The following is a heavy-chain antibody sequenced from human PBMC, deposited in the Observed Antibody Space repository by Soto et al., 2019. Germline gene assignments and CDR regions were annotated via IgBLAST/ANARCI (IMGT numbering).Heavy chain of an antibody. V-gene: IGHV1-18*04. CDR1: GYTFTSYG. CDR3: AREVLTIAAAGTALVDY. Sequence: XSVKVSCKASGYTFTSYGIRWVRQAPGQGLEWMGWISAYNGNTNYAQKLQVRVTMTTDTSTSTAYMELRSLRSDDTAVYYCAREVLTIAAAGTALVDYWGQGTLVTVSS. D-gene: IGHD6-13*01. J-gene: IGHJ4*02. CDR2: ISAYNGNT.